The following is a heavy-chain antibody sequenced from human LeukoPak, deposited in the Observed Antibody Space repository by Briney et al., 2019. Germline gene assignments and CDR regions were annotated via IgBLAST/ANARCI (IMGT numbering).Heavy chain of an antibody. D-gene: IGHD3-22*01. CDR2: ISSSGTTD. Sequence: PGGSLRLSCAASGFTFSSYSMMWVRQAPGKGLEWVAFISSSGTTDYYADSVKGRFIISKHNAKKSLYLEMNRLRAEDTAVYYCARDQRAKKYFYDSSGSSAYWGQGTQVTVSS. J-gene: IGHJ4*02. CDR1: GFTFSSYS. CDR3: ARDQRAKKYFYDSSGSSAY. V-gene: IGHV3-48*01.